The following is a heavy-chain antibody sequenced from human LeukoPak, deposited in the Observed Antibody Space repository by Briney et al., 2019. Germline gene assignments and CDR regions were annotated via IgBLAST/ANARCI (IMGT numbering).Heavy chain of an antibody. J-gene: IGHJ4*02. V-gene: IGHV1-8*01. D-gene: IGHD6-13*01. CDR2: INPKSGRT. CDR3: ARGRSGLAAAGTYDY. CDR1: GYTFTSSD. Sequence: ASVNASCKASGYTFTSSDINWVRQATGQGLEWMGWINPKSGRTGYAKKFQARVSMTMNTSISTAYMEVSSLRFEDTAVYYCARGRSGLAAAGTYDYWGQGTLVTVSS.